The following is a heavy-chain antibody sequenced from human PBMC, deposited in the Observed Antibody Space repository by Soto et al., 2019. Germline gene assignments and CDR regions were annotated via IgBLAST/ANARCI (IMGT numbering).Heavy chain of an antibody. CDR3: ARGEAARPGYFDY. CDR2: TNSDGSST. Sequence: PGGSLRLSCAASGFTFSSYWMHWVRQAPGKGLVWVSRTNSDGSSTSYADSVKGRFTISRDNAKNTLYLQMNSLRAEDTAVYYCARGEAARPGYFDYWGQGTLVTVSS. CDR1: GFTFSSYW. V-gene: IGHV3-74*01. D-gene: IGHD6-6*01. J-gene: IGHJ4*02.